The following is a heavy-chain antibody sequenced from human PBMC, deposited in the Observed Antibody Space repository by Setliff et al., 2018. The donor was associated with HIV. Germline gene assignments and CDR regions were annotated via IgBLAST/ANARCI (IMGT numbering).Heavy chain of an antibody. CDR2: INPNSGGT. Sequence: ASVKVSCKASGYTFTNYYMHWVRQAPGQELEWMGWINPNSGGTNYAQKFQGRVTMTRDTSISTAYMELSRLRSDDTAVYYCARTLPQYTNLFDYWGQGTLVTVSS. J-gene: IGHJ4*02. V-gene: IGHV1-2*02. CDR1: GYTFTNYY. D-gene: IGHD5-18*01. CDR3: ARTLPQYTNLFDY.